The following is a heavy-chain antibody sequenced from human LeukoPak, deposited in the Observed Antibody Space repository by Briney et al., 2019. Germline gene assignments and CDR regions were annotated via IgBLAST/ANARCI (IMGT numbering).Heavy chain of an antibody. CDR2: ISYDGSNK. CDR3: ARVSSEYYDILTGFPAV. Sequence: GGSLRLSCAASGFTFSSYAMHWVRQAPGKGLEWVAVISYDGSNKYYADSVKGRFTISRDTSKNTLYLQMNSLRAEDTAVYYCARVSSEYYDILTGFPAVWGQGTLVTVSS. CDR1: GFTFSSYA. V-gene: IGHV3-30*04. D-gene: IGHD3-9*01. J-gene: IGHJ4*02.